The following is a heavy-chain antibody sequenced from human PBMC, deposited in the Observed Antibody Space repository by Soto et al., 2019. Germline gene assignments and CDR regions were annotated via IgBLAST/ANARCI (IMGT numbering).Heavy chain of an antibody. CDR1: GFTFSSYG. CDR2: ISYDGSNK. CDR3: AKDYGYAILGYFDY. J-gene: IGHJ4*02. V-gene: IGHV3-30*18. D-gene: IGHD2-8*01. Sequence: GGSLRLSCAASGFTFSSYGMHWVRQAPGKGLEWVAVISYDGSNKYYADSVKGRFTISRDNSKNTLYLQMNSLRAEDTAVYYCAKDYGYAILGYFDYWGQGTLVTVSS.